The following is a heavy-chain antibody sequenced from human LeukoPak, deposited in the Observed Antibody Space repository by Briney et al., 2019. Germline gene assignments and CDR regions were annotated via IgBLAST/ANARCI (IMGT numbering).Heavy chain of an antibody. CDR2: IYYSGST. V-gene: IGHV4-59*01. CDR1: GVSISSYY. CDR3: ASLTVSMAANLDY. Sequence: SETLSLTCTVSGVSISSYYRIWIRQPPGKGLEWIGSIYYSGSTNYNPSLKNRVTITADTSKNKFSLKLSSVTAADTAVYYFASLTVSMAANLDYWGQGTLVTVSS. D-gene: IGHD5-24*01. J-gene: IGHJ4*02.